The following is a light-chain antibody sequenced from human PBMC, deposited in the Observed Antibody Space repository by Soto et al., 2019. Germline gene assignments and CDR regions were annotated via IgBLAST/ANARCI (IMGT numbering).Light chain of an antibody. Sequence: QSALTRRASVSGSPGQSITISCTGTSSDVGGYNYVSWYQQHPGKAPKLMIYDVSNRPSGVSNRFSGSKSGNTASLTISGLQAEDEADYYCSSYTSSSTLVVFGVGTKLTVL. V-gene: IGLV2-14*01. CDR1: SSDVGGYNY. J-gene: IGLJ2*01. CDR2: DVS. CDR3: SSYTSSSTLVV.